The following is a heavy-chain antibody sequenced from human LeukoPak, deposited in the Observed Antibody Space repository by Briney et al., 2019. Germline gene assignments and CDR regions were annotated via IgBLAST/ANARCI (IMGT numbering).Heavy chain of an antibody. CDR3: ARPRRMYGSGSYAFDI. J-gene: IGHJ3*02. CDR2: IKQDGSEK. D-gene: IGHD3-10*01. CDR1: GFTFSSYW. Sequence: GGSLRLSCAASGFTFSSYWMSWVRQAPGKGLEWVANIKQDGSEKYYVDSVKGRFTISRDNAKNSLYLQMNSLRAEDTAVYYCARPRRMYGSGSYAFDIWGQGTMVTVSS. V-gene: IGHV3-7*01.